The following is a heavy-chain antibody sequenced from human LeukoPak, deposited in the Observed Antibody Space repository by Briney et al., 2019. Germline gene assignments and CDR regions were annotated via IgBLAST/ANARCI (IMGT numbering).Heavy chain of an antibody. V-gene: IGHV5-51*01. D-gene: IGHD1-26*01. Sequence: GESLKISCKGSGYSFTIYWIGWVRQMPGKGLEWMGIIYPGHSDTRYSPSVQGQVTISADKSIRTAYLQWSSLKASDTAMYYCARQSPQYSGSYWSFDYWGQGTLVTVSS. J-gene: IGHJ4*02. CDR3: ARQSPQYSGSYWSFDY. CDR2: IYPGHSDT. CDR1: GYSFTIYW.